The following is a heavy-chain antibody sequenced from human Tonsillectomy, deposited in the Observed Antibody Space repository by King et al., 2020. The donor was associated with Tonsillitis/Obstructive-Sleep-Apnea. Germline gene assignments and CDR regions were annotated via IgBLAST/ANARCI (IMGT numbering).Heavy chain of an antibody. CDR2: INSDGSST. Sequence: VQLVESGGGLVQPGGSLRLSCAASGFTFSSYWMHWVRQAPGKGLVWVLRINSDGSSTSYADSVKGRFTISRDNAKNTLYLQMNSLRAEDTAVYFCAREPLSGYYSVDHWGQGTLVTVSS. CDR3: AREPLSGYYSVDH. D-gene: IGHD3-3*01. J-gene: IGHJ4*02. V-gene: IGHV3-74*01. CDR1: GFTFSSYW.